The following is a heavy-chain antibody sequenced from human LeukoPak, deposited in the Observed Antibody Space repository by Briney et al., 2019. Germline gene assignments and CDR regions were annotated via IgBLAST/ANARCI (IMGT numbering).Heavy chain of an antibody. D-gene: IGHD3-22*01. CDR2: ISVYNGNT. Sequence: ASVKVSCKASGYTFTSYGISWVRQAPGQGLEWMGWISVYNGNTNYAQKLQGRVTMTTDTSTSTAYMELRSLRSDDTAVYYCARSEDSRDAFDIWGQGTMVTVSS. J-gene: IGHJ3*02. CDR3: ARSEDSRDAFDI. V-gene: IGHV1-18*01. CDR1: GYTFTSYG.